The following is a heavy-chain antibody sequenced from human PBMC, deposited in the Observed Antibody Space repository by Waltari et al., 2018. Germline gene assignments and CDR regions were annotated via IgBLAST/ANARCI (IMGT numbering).Heavy chain of an antibody. Sequence: EVQLVESGGGLVQPGGSLRLSCAASGFTVSCNYMCWGRQAPGKGLEWVSLIYSDGRTYYADSVKGRFTISRDNYKNTVYLQMSRLRVEDTAVYYCAKDAGPVAAEGDYWGQGTLVTVSS. V-gene: IGHV3-66*01. CDR3: AKDAGPVAAEGDY. CDR1: GFTVSCNY. J-gene: IGHJ4*02. D-gene: IGHD6-19*01. CDR2: IYSDGRT.